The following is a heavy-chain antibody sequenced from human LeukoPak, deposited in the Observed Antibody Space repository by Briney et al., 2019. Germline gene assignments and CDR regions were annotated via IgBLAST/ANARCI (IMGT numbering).Heavy chain of an antibody. V-gene: IGHV3-23*01. D-gene: IGHD2-15*01. CDR1: GFTFSSYA. CDR3: AKEGYCSGGSCFRYEVGYFDY. Sequence: GGSLRLSCAASGFTFSSYAMSWVRQAPGKGLEWVSAISGSGGSTYYADSVKGRFTISRDNSKNTLYLQMNSLRAEDTAVYYCAKEGYCSGGSCFRYEVGYFDYWGQGTLVTVSS. J-gene: IGHJ4*02. CDR2: ISGSGGST.